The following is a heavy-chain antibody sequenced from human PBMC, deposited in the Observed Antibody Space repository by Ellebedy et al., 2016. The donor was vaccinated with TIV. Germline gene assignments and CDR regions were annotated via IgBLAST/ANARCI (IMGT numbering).Heavy chain of an antibody. CDR1: GGSISSYY. V-gene: IGHV4-59*01. CDR2: IYYSGST. Sequence: SETLSLTXTVSGGSISSYYWSWIRQPPGQGLEWIGYIYYSGSTNYNPSLKSRVTISVDTSKNQFSLKLSSVTAADTAVYYCARRGGDCSGGSCRSRYFDLWGRGTLVTVSS. CDR3: ARRGGDCSGGSCRSRYFDL. J-gene: IGHJ2*01. D-gene: IGHD2-15*01.